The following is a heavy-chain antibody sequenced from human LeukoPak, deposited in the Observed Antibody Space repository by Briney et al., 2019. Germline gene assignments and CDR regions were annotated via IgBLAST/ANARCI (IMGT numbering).Heavy chain of an antibody. J-gene: IGHJ4*02. CDR2: VNLHGDA. Sequence: SGTVSLNCGVSYGSITDTNYWTWVRQPPGKGLEWIGEVNLHGDANYNPSLKGRVDISVDTSKNQFSLKLSSVTAADTAVYYCARDSGIAVAGTQADFDYWGESFLATVSS. CDR3: ARDSGIAVAGTQADFDY. CDR1: YGSITDTNY. V-gene: IGHV4-4*02. D-gene: IGHD6-19*01.